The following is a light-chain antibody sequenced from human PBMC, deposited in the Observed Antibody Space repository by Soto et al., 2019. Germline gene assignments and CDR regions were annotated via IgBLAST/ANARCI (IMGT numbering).Light chain of an antibody. CDR3: QHRSNWPQWT. CDR1: QSVSSY. V-gene: IGKV3-11*01. CDR2: DAS. Sequence: EIVLTQSPAILSLSAGERATLSCRASQSVSSYLAWYQQKPGQAPRLLIYDASNRVTGIPARFSGSGSGTDFTLAISGLEPEDFAVYYCQHRSNWPQWTFGQGTKV. J-gene: IGKJ1*01.